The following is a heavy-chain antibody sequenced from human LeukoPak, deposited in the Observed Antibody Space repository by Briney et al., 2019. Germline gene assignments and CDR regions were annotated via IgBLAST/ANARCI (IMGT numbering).Heavy chain of an antibody. CDR3: ARDRYYGSGSWSYWFDP. V-gene: IGHV3-30*04. Sequence: GGSPRLSCAASGFTFSSYAMHWVRQAPGKGLEWVAVISYDGSNKYYADSVKGRSTISRDNSKNTLYLQMNSLRAEDTAVYYCARDRYYGSGSWSYWFDPWGQGTLVTVSS. D-gene: IGHD3-10*01. CDR2: ISYDGSNK. J-gene: IGHJ5*02. CDR1: GFTFSSYA.